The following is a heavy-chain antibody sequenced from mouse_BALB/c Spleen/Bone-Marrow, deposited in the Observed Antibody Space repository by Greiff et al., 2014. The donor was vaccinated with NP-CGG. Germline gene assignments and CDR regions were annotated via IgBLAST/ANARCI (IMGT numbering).Heavy chain of an antibody. D-gene: IGHD4-1*01. Sequence: QLQESGPELMKPGASVKISCKASGYSFTTYYMHWVKQSHGKSLEWIGYIDPFNGATSYNQKFKGKATLTVDKSSSTAYMHLSSLTSEDSAVYYCARNWDVDYWGQGTTFTVSS. CDR3: ARNWDVDY. V-gene: IGHV1S135*01. J-gene: IGHJ2*01. CDR2: IDPFNGAT. CDR1: GYSFTTYY.